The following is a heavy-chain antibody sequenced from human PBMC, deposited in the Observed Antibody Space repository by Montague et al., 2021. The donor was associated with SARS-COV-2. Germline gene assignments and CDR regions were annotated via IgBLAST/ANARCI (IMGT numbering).Heavy chain of an antibody. CDR3: AKDLVLRAARPDALDV. CDR1: GFTFSSYS. D-gene: IGHD6-6*01. CDR2: ISSSTNII. Sequence: SLRLSCAASGFTFSSYSVNWVRQAPGKGLEWISYISSSTNIIYYAGSVKGRLTISRDNARNSLYLQMNSLRVDDTAVYYCAKDLVLRAARPDALDVWGQGTVVTVSS. J-gene: IGHJ3*01. V-gene: IGHV3-48*04.